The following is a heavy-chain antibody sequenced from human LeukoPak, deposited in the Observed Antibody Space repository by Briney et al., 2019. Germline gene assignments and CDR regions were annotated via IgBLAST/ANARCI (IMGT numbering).Heavy chain of an antibody. CDR2: ISTYNGNT. V-gene: IGHV1-18*01. Sequence: GASVKVSCKSSGYTFTNYGITWVRQAPGQGLEWMGWISTYNGNTNYAQNLQGRATMTTDTSTSTAYMELRSLRSDDTAVYYCARAGTPVYYYYMDVWGKGTTVTISS. D-gene: IGHD1-14*01. CDR3: ARAGTPVYYYYMDV. CDR1: GYTFTNYG. J-gene: IGHJ6*03.